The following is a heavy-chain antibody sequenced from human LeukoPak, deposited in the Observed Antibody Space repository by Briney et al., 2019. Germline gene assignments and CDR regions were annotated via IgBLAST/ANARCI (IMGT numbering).Heavy chain of an antibody. J-gene: IGHJ4*02. CDR2: ISGSGGST. CDR1: GFTFSSYG. V-gene: IGHV3-23*01. CDR3: AKDLKLFSGGSLDY. D-gene: IGHD2-15*01. Sequence: HPGGTLRLSCAASGFTFSSYGMSWVRQAPGKGLEWVSAISGSGGSTYYADSVKGRFTISRDNSKNTLYLQMNSLRAEDTAVYYCAKDLKLFSGGSLDYWGQGTLVTVSS.